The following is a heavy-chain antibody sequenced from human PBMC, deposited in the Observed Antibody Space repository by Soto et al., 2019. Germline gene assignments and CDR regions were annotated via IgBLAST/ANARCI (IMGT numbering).Heavy chain of an antibody. V-gene: IGHV1-18*01. CDR3: ARFLLGYYSSSGYPDS. CDR2: ISAYNGNT. J-gene: IGHJ4*02. Sequence: ASVKVSCKASGYTFTSYGISWVRQAPGQGLEWMGWISAYNGNTNYAQKLQGRVTMTTDTSTSTAYMELRSLRSDDTAVYYCARFLLGYYSSSGYPDSWGQRTLVTVSS. D-gene: IGHD3-22*01. CDR1: GYTFTSYG.